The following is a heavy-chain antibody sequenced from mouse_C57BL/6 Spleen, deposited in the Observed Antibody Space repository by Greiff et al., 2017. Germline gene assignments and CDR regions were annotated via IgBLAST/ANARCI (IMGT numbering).Heavy chain of an antibody. Sequence: EVQLQQSGPGLVKPSQSLSLTCSVTGYSITSGYYWNWIRQFPGNKLEWMGYISYDGSNNYNPSLKNRISITRDTSKNPFFLKLNSVTTEDTATYYCARGDGNYEGFADWGQGTLVTVSA. D-gene: IGHD2-1*01. J-gene: IGHJ3*01. V-gene: IGHV3-6*01. CDR3: ARGDGNYEGFAD. CDR1: GYSITSGYY. CDR2: ISYDGSN.